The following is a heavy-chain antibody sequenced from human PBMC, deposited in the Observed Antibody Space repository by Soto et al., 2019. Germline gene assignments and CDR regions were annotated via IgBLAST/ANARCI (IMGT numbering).Heavy chain of an antibody. Sequence: SETLSLTCTVSGGSISSYYWSWIRQPPGKGLEWIGYIYYSGSTNYNPSLKSRVTISVDTSKNQFSLKLSSVTAADTAVYYCARAIYYYDSIASWGQGTLVTVSS. J-gene: IGHJ4*02. CDR1: GGSISSYY. V-gene: IGHV4-59*01. D-gene: IGHD3-22*01. CDR3: ARAIYYYDSIAS. CDR2: IYYSGST.